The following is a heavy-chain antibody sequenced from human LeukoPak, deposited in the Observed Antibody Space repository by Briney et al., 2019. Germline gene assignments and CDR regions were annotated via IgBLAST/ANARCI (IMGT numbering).Heavy chain of an antibody. CDR1: GFTFSSYS. CDR3: ARDSMTTVSFDY. V-gene: IGHV3-21*01. J-gene: IGHJ4*02. CDR2: ISSSSSCI. Sequence: GGSLRLSCAASGFTFSSYSMNWVRQAPGKGLEWVSSISSSSSCIYYADSVKGRFTISRDNAKNSLYLQMNSLRAEDTAVYYCARDSMTTVSFDYWGQGTLVTVSS. D-gene: IGHD4-17*01.